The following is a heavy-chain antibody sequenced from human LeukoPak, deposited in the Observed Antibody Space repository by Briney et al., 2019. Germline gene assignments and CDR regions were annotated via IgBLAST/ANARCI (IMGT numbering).Heavy chain of an antibody. CDR3: ARVPWSSVTILDY. J-gene: IGHJ4*02. V-gene: IGHV3-7*01. Sequence: GGSLRLSCAASGFTVRSNYMSWVRQAPGKGLEWVANIKQDGSEKYYVDSVKGRFTVSRDNAKNSLYLQMNSLRAEDTAVYYCARVPWSSVTILDYWGQGTLVIVSS. CDR2: IKQDGSEK. D-gene: IGHD5-24*01. CDR1: GFTVRSNY.